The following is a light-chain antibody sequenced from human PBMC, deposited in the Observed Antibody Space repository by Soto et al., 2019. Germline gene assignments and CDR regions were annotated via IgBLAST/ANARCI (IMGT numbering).Light chain of an antibody. J-gene: IGKJ1*01. Sequence: EIVLTQSPGTLSLSPGERATLSCRASQSVSSSYLAWYQHKPGQAPRLLIYCASSRATGIPDRFSGSGSGTDFTLTISRLEPEDFAIYYCQEYGSSPWTFGQGTKVEIK. CDR3: QEYGSSPWT. CDR1: QSVSSSY. CDR2: CAS. V-gene: IGKV3-20*01.